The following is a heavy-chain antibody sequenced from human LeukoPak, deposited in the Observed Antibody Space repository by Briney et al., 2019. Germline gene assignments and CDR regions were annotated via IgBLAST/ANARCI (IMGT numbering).Heavy chain of an antibody. D-gene: IGHD2-2*01. V-gene: IGHV1-18*01. Sequence: GASVKVSCKTSGYTFANFAISWVRQAPGQGLEWVGWISAHSNYRNYAQKLQGRVTMTTDTSTSTAYMELRSLRSDDTAVYYCARVWVYCSSISCSETFDYWGQGTLVTVSS. CDR2: ISAHSNYR. CDR3: ARVWVYCSSISCSETFDY. J-gene: IGHJ4*02. CDR1: GYTFANFA.